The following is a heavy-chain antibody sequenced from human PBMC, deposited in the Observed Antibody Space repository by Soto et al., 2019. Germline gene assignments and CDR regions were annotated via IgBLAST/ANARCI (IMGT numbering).Heavy chain of an antibody. CDR1: GFTFSTYG. D-gene: IGHD5-18*01. CDR2: ISYDGSNK. V-gene: IGHV3-30*18. Sequence: QVQLVESGGGVVQPGRSLRLSCAASGFTFSTYGMHWVRQAPGKGLEWVAVISYDGSNKYYADSVKGRFTISRDNSKNTLYLQMNSLRAEDTAVYYCANDRDSYGYGGYFDSWGQGTLVTVSS. J-gene: IGHJ4*02. CDR3: ANDRDSYGYGGYFDS.